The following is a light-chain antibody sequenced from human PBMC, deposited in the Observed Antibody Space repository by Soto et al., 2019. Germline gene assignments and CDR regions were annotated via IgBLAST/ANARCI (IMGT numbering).Light chain of an antibody. V-gene: IGKV3-11*01. CDR3: QQRNVWPQIT. CDR2: DSN. Sequence: EIVLTQSPATLSLSPGERATLSCRASQSIHTSLAWYQQKPGQPHRLAVYDSNLRANGVPDRFGGSRSGTEFTLTINNLEPEDFAVYYCQQRNVWPQITFGQGTRLEIK. CDR1: QSIHTS. J-gene: IGKJ5*01.